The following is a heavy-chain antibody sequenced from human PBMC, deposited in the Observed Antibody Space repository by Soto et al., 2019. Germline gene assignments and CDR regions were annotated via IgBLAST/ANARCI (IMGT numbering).Heavy chain of an antibody. V-gene: IGHV1-18*04. CDR2: ISAYSGNT. Sequence: ASVKVSCKASGYTFTSYGISWVRQAPGQGLEWMGWISAYSGNTNYAQKLQGRVTMTTDTSTSTAYMELRRLRSDDTAVYYCASLYKYDSSGYTYPRWGQGNLVTVSS. CDR3: ASLYKYDSSGYTYPR. D-gene: IGHD3-22*01. J-gene: IGHJ4*02. CDR1: GYTFTSYG.